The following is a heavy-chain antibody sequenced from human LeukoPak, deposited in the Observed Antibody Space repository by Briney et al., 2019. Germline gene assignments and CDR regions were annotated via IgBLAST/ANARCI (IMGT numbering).Heavy chain of an antibody. V-gene: IGHV4-38-2*02. J-gene: IGHJ5*02. CDR1: GYSISSGYQ. D-gene: IGHD2-2*01. CDR3: ARDPPWPTPECTSSRCQQNQLHP. Sequence: PSETLSLTCAVSGYSISSGYQWAWIRQSPGKGLEWIGSIYHSGSAHYNPSLKSRVTISVETSKNQFSLKMYSVTAADTAVYYFARDPPWPTPECTSSRCQQNQLHPWGQGTLVTVSS. CDR2: IYHSGSA.